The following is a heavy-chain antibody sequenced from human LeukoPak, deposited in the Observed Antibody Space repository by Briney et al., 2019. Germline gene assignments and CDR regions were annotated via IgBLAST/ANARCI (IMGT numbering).Heavy chain of an antibody. Sequence: GGSLRLSCAASGFTFTNYWMTWVRQAPGKGLEWVASIMQGGSEKYYVDSVNGRFTISRDNARNSLYLQMNSLRAEDTAVYYCAKGGDYFDYWGQGTLVTVSS. CDR3: AKGGDYFDY. D-gene: IGHD1-26*01. V-gene: IGHV3-7*01. CDR2: IMQGGSEK. CDR1: GFTFTNYW. J-gene: IGHJ4*02.